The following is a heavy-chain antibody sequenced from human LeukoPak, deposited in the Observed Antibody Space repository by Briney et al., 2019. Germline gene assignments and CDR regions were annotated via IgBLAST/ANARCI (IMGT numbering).Heavy chain of an antibody. V-gene: IGHV4-4*07. CDR1: GGSISSYY. Sequence: SETLSLTCSVSGGSISSYYWSWLRQPPGKGLEWIGRIYTSGSTNYNPSLKSRVTMSVDTSKNQFSLKLSSVTAADTAVYYCARGFSSGWLSWFDPWGQGTLVTVSS. CDR2: IYTSGST. CDR3: ARGFSSGWLSWFDP. J-gene: IGHJ5*02. D-gene: IGHD6-19*01.